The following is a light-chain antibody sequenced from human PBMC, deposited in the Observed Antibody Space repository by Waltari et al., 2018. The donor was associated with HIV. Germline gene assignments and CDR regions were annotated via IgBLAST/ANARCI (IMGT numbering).Light chain of an antibody. CDR1: QSVLYCSNNKHY. CDR3: QQYFSTPWT. J-gene: IGKJ1*01. V-gene: IGKV4-1*01. CDR2: WAS. Sequence: DIVMPQSPDSLAVSLGERATINCKSSQSVLYCSNNKHYLSWYHQKPGQPPKLLIYWASARESGVPDRVSGSESGTDFTLTISSLQAEDVAVYYCQQYFSTPWTFGQGTKVEIK.